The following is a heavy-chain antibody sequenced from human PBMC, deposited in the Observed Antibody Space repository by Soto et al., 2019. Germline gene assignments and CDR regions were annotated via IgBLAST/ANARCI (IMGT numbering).Heavy chain of an antibody. D-gene: IGHD5-12*01. CDR3: AKDRWLQYYFDY. Sequence: GSLRLSCAASGFTFSSYAMSWVRQAPGKGLEWVSAISGSGGSTYYADSVKGRFTISRDNSKNTLYLQMNSLRAEDTAVYYCAKDRWLQYYFDYWGQGTLVTVPS. J-gene: IGHJ4*02. CDR2: ISGSGGST. V-gene: IGHV3-23*01. CDR1: GFTFSSYA.